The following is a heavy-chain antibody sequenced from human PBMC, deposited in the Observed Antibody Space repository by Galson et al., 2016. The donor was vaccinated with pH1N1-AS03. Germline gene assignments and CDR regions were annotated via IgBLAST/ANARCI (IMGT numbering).Heavy chain of an antibody. CDR2: IDPSGGPT. J-gene: IGHJ4*01. CDR3: ARSYHFEY. V-gene: IGHV1-46*01. Sequence: GLEWMGIIDPSGGPTTYAPKFQGRITITTDTSTSTVYMELVSLRSEDTAVYYCARSYHFEYWGPGTLVTVS. D-gene: IGHD3-16*02.